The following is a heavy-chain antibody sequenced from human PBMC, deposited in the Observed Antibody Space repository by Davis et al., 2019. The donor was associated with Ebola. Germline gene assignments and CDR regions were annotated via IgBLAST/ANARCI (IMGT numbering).Heavy chain of an antibody. J-gene: IGHJ6*03. V-gene: IGHV1-58*01. CDR3: AAASLYYYYYMDI. D-gene: IGHD2-2*01. CDR1: GFTFTRSA. Sequence: SVKVSCKASGFTFTRSAVQWVRQARGQRLEWIGWVVVGSGNTNYTHQFQDRVTIARDMSTSTAYMELSSLRSEDTAVYFCAAASLYYYYYMDIWGKGTTVTVSS. CDR2: VVVGSGNT.